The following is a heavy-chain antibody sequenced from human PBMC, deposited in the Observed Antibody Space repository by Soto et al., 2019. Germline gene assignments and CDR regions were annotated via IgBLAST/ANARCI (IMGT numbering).Heavy chain of an antibody. CDR2: ISGDGSGI. Sequence: EVQLLESGGGLVQPGGSLRLSCAASGFTFSSYAMTWVRKAPGEGLEWVSTISGDGSGIYYADSVKGRFIISSDNSKNTLFLQMNSLRADDTAVHYCAKWSGPLAYCDYWGQGPLVTFSS. CDR1: GFTFSSYA. V-gene: IGHV3-23*01. CDR3: AKWSGPLAYCDY. J-gene: IGHJ4*02. D-gene: IGHD5-12*01.